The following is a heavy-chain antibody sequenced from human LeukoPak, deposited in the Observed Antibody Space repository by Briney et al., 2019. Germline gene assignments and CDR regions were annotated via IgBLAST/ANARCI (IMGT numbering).Heavy chain of an antibody. CDR1: GFTFDDYT. V-gene: IGHV3-43*01. CDR3: AKGDRIVAPDAFAI. Sequence: GGSLSLPCAASGFTFDDYTMHWVRQAPGKGLEWVSLISWDGGSTHYADSVKGRFTISRDNSKNSLYLQMNSLRTEDTALYYCAKGDRIVAPDAFAIWGQASIPTVSS. D-gene: IGHD6-6*01. J-gene: IGHJ3*02. CDR2: ISWDGGST.